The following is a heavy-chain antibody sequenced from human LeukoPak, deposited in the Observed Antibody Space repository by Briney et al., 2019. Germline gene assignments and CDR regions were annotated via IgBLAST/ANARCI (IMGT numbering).Heavy chain of an antibody. Sequence: GGSLRLSCAASGFTFSSYGMHWVRQAPGKGLEWVAFIRYDGSNKYYADSVKGRFTISRDNSKNTLYLQMNSLRAEDTAVYYCAKDGNFRVPGEDWGQGALVTVSS. CDR3: AKDGNFRVPGED. J-gene: IGHJ4*02. CDR2: IRYDGSNK. D-gene: IGHD1-7*01. V-gene: IGHV3-30*02. CDR1: GFTFSSYG.